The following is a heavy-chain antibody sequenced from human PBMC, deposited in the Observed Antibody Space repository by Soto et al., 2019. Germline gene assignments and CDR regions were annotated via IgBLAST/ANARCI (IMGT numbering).Heavy chain of an antibody. D-gene: IGHD3-10*01. V-gene: IGHV4-34*01. CDR2: INHSGST. J-gene: IGHJ4*02. Sequence: SETLSLACAVYGGSFSVYYWSWIRQPPGKGLELIGEINHSGSTNYNPSLKSRVTISVDTSKNQFSLKLSSVTAADTAVYYCARATYSYGSGSTPWGQGTLVTVSS. CDR3: ARATYSYGSGSTP. CDR1: GGSFSVYY.